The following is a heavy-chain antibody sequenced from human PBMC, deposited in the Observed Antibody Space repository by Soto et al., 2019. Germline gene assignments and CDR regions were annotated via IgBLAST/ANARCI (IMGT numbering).Heavy chain of an antibody. CDR2: ISPRTGGT. CDR1: GYTFTNYY. D-gene: IGHD1-20*01. CDR3: ARDPGIETITDWYFTF. V-gene: IGHV1-2*02. J-gene: IGHJ2*01. Sequence: QVQLVQSGAEVRKPGASVKVSCQASGYTFTNYYLHWVRQAPGQGLEWMGWISPRTGGTKYAQTFQGRVTLTRDTSITTAYMELSSLRSDDTAVYYCARDPGIETITDWYFTFWGRGTLVTDSS.